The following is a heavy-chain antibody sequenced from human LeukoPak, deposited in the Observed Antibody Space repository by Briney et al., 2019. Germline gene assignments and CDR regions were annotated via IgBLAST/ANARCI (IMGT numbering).Heavy chain of an antibody. Sequence: SETLSPTCTVSGGSISSYYWSWIRQPPGKGLEWIGYIHYSGSTNYKASLKSRVSISVDTSKNQFSLKLSSVTAADTAVYYCAKDLEYTSYYDILTGYYTNWFDPWGQGTLVTVSS. J-gene: IGHJ5*02. V-gene: IGHV4-59*01. CDR1: GGSISSYY. CDR3: AKDLEYTSYYDILTGYYTNWFDP. CDR2: IHYSGST. D-gene: IGHD3-9*01.